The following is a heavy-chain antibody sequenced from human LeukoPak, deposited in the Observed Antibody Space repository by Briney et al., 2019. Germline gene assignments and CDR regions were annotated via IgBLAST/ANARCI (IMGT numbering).Heavy chain of an antibody. CDR2: ISAYNGNT. D-gene: IGHD3-22*01. J-gene: IGHJ4*02. CDR3: ARDGYRYDSSDYQDY. V-gene: IGHV1-18*01. CDR1: GYTFTSYG. Sequence: ASVKVSCKASGYTFTSYGSSWVRQAPGQGLEWMGWISAYNGNTNYAQKLQGRVTMTTDTSTSTAYMELRSLRSDDTAVYYCARDGYRYDSSDYQDYWGQGTLVTVSS.